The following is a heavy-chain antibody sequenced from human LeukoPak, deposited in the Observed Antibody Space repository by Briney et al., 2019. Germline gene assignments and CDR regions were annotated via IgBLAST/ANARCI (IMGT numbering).Heavy chain of an antibody. V-gene: IGHV4-34*01. CDR1: GGSFSGYY. CDR3: ATSEMATTQVDY. D-gene: IGHD5-24*01. Sequence: SETLSLTCAVYGGSFSGYYWSWIRQPPGKGLEWIGEINHSGSTNYNPSPKSRVTISVDTSKNQFSLKLSSVTAADTAVYYCATSEMATTQVDYWDQGTLVTVSS. J-gene: IGHJ4*02. CDR2: INHSGST.